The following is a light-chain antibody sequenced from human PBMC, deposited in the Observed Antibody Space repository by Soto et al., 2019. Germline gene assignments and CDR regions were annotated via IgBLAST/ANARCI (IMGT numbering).Light chain of an antibody. CDR3: QAWDSSTPVV. J-gene: IGLJ2*01. Sequence: SYELTQPPSVSVSPGQTASITCSGDKLGDKYACWYQQKPGQSPVLVIYQDSKGPSGSPDRFSGSKSGNTATLTISGTQAMDEADYYCQAWDSSTPVVFGGGTKLTVL. CDR1: KLGDKY. V-gene: IGLV3-1*01. CDR2: QDS.